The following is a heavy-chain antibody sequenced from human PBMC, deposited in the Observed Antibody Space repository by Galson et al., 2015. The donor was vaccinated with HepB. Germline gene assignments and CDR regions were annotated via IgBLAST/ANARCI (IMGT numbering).Heavy chain of an antibody. D-gene: IGHD2-2*01. Sequence: SLRLSCAASGFTFSTYAMHWVRQAPGKGLEWVAVIWIDGRDKHYADSVKGRFTISRDNSKNTVYLQMNSLRAEDTAVYYCARDLDCSSISCNSYFHYYGLDVWSQGTTVTVSS. V-gene: IGHV3-33*01. CDR3: ARDLDCSSISCNSYFHYYGLDV. CDR2: IWIDGRDK. CDR1: GFTFSTYA. J-gene: IGHJ6*02.